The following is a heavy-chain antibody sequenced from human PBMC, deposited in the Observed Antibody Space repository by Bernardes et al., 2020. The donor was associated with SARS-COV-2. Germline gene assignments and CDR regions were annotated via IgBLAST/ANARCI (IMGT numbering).Heavy chain of an antibody. V-gene: IGHV3-74*01. CDR2: IKSDGNT. J-gene: IGHJ4*02. D-gene: IGHD6-19*01. Sequence: GGSLRLSCAASGFDFSNSWMHWVRQAPGKGLVWVSRIKSDGNTDYGDSVKGRFTVSRDNTRNTLYLQVNSLRAEDTAVYYCVRFGDPSGWGQGTLVIVSS. CDR1: GFDFSNSW. CDR3: VRFGDPSG.